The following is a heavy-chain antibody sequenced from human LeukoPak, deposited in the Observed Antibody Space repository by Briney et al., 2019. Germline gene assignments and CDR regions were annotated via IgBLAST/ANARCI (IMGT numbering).Heavy chain of an antibody. Sequence: PGGSLRLSCAASGFTVSSNYTSWVRQAPGKGLEWVSVIYSGGSTYYADSVKGRFTISRDNSKNTLNLQMNSLRAEDTAVYYCARDLVGIGFSWWGQGTLVTVSS. J-gene: IGHJ4*02. CDR1: GFTVSSNY. CDR2: IYSGGST. D-gene: IGHD1-26*01. V-gene: IGHV3-53*01. CDR3: ARDLVGIGFSW.